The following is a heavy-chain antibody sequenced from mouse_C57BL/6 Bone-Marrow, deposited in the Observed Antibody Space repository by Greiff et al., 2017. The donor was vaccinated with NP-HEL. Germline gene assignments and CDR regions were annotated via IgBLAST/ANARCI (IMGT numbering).Heavy chain of an antibody. CDR1: GYTFTNYW. Sequence: VKLQQSGAELVRPGTSVKMSCKASGYTFTNYWIGWAKQRPGHGLEWIGDIYPGGGYTNYNEKFKGKATLTADKSSSTAYMQFSSLTSEDSAIYYCARVGYYDYFDYWGQGTTLTVSS. V-gene: IGHV1-63*01. J-gene: IGHJ2*01. CDR2: IYPGGGYT. CDR3: ARVGYYDYFDY. D-gene: IGHD2-3*01.